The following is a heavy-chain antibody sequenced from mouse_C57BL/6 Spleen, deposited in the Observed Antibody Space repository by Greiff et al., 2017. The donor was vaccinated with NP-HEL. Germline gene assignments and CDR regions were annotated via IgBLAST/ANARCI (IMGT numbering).Heavy chain of an antibody. J-gene: IGHJ2*01. Sequence: QVQLQQPGAELVMPGASVKLSCKASGYTFTSYWMHWVKQRPGQGLEWIGEIDPSDSYTNYNQKFKGKSTLTVDKSSSTAYMQLSSLTSEDSAVYYCARRLQYYFDDWGKGTTLTVSS. D-gene: IGHD1-2*01. CDR3: ARRLQYYFDD. V-gene: IGHV1-69*01. CDR1: GYTFTSYW. CDR2: IDPSDSYT.